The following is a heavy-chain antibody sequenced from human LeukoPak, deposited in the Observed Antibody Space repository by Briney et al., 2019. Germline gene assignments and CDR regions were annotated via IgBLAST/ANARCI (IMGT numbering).Heavy chain of an antibody. J-gene: IGHJ3*02. D-gene: IGHD2-21*01. CDR3: ARSLVVVVDLVDAFDI. CDR2: INPNSGGT. CDR1: GYTFTGYY. Sequence: ASVKVSCKASGYTFTGYYMHWVRQAPGQGLEWMGWINPNSGGTNYAQKFQGRVTMTRDTSISTAYMELSRLRSDDTAVYYCARSLVVVVDLVDAFDIWGQGTMVTVSS. V-gene: IGHV1-2*02.